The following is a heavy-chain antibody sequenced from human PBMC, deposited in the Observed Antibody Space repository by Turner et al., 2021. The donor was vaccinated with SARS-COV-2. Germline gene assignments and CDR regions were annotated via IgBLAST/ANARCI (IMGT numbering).Heavy chain of an antibody. CDR3: ARLLNPGSYYYYYYGMDV. CDR1: GGSISSSNYY. V-gene: IGHV4-39*01. CDR2: IYYSGST. D-gene: IGHD3-10*01. J-gene: IGHJ6*02. Sequence: QLQLQESGPGLVKPSETLSLTCTVSGGSISSSNYYWGWIRQPPGKGLEWIGSIYYSGSTYYNPSLKSRVTISVDTSKNQFSLKLSSVTAADTAVYYCARLLNPGSYYYYYYGMDVWAKGPRSPSP.